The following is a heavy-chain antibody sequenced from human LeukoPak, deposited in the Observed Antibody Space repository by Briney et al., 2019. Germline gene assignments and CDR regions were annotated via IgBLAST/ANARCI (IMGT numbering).Heavy chain of an antibody. CDR2: ISSNGGST. CDR3: ARDGWEPTYYYYGMDV. Sequence: GGSLRLSCVTSGFTFKTYAMNWVRQAPGKGLEYVSAISSNGGSTYYANSVKGRFTISRDNSKNTLYLQMGSLRAEDMAVYYCARDGWEPTYYYYGMDVWGQGTTVTVSS. V-gene: IGHV3-64*01. CDR1: GFTFKTYA. J-gene: IGHJ6*02. D-gene: IGHD1-26*01.